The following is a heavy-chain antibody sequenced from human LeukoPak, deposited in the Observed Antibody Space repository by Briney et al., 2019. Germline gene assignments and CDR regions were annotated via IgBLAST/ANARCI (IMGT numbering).Heavy chain of an antibody. CDR3: AIMHGYYDGSGYWVQ. Sequence: GGSLRLSCAASGFTFSSYAMSWVRQAPGKGLEWVSFITPNADRTSYADSVEGRFTISRDNPRNTLYMQMNSLRDEDTALYYCAIMHGYYDGSGYWVQWGQGTLVTVSS. V-gene: IGHV3-23*01. J-gene: IGHJ1*01. D-gene: IGHD3-22*01. CDR1: GFTFSSYA. CDR2: ITPNADRT.